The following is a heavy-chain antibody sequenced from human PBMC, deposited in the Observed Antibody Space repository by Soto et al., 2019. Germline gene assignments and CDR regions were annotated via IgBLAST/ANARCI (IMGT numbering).Heavy chain of an antibody. CDR2: INPKSGLT. V-gene: IGHV1-2*02. Sequence: EASVKVSCKASGYTFTDYYIHWVRLAPGQGLDWMGWINPKSGLTSHAQNFRGRVTMTRDTSISTVYMELNRLTSDDRAIYYCARRDRSGSFDYWGQGTQVTVSS. CDR1: GYTFTDYY. D-gene: IGHD5-12*01. J-gene: IGHJ4*02. CDR3: ARRDRSGSFDY.